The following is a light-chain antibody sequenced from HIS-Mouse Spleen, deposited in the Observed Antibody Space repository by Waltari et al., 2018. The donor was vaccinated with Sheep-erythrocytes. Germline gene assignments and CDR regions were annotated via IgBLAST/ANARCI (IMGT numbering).Light chain of an antibody. Sequence: QSALTQPASVSGSPGQSITISCTGTSSDCGSYNLVSWYQQHPGKAPKLMIYEGSKRPSGVSNRFSGSKSGNTASLTISGLQAEDEADYYCCSYAGSSTPWVFGGGTKLTVL. CDR1: SSDCGSYNL. CDR3: CSYAGSSTPWV. J-gene: IGLJ3*02. V-gene: IGLV2-23*01. CDR2: EGS.